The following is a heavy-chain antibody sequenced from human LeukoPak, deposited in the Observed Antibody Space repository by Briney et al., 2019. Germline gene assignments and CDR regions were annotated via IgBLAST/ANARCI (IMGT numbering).Heavy chain of an antibody. CDR3: ARGGSRDGLIP. CDR1: GGSFSGYY. J-gene: IGHJ5*02. CDR2: INHSGST. V-gene: IGHV4-34*01. Sequence: SETLSLTCAVYGGSFSGYYWSWVRQPPGKGLEWTGEINHSGSTNYNPSLKSRVTILGDTSKNQFSLKLRSVTAADTAVYYCARGGSRDGLIPWGQGTLVTVSS. D-gene: IGHD5-24*01.